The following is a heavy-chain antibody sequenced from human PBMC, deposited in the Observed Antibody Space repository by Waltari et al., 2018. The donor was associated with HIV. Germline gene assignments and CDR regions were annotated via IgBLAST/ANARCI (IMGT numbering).Heavy chain of an antibody. D-gene: IGHD1-26*01. Sequence: QVQLVQSGAEVKKPGASVKVSCKVSGYTRTDLSMPCVRPAPGKGREWMGGFDPEAGETIDAQKFQGIVTMTEDTSTDTAYMELSSLRSEDTAVYYCATDLDIVGATRFGYWGQGTLVTVSS. CDR2: FDPEAGET. CDR1: GYTRTDLS. J-gene: IGHJ4*02. CDR3: ATDLDIVGATRFGY. V-gene: IGHV1-24*01.